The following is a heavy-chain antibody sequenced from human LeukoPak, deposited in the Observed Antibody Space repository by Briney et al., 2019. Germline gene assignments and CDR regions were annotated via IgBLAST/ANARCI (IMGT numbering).Heavy chain of an antibody. CDR1: GFTFSSYS. CDR3: ARARGRTTRH. V-gene: IGHV3-21*01. D-gene: IGHD2/OR15-2a*01. J-gene: IGHJ4*02. Sequence: GGSLRLSCAASGFTFSSYSMNWVRQAPGKGLELVSSISSSSSYIYYEDSVKGRFTISRDNAKNSLYLQMNSLRAEDTAVYYCARARGRTTRHWGQGTLVTVSS. CDR2: ISSSSSYI.